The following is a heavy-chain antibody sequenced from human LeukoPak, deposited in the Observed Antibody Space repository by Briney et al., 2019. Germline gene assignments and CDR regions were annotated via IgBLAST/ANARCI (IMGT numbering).Heavy chain of an antibody. D-gene: IGHD4-23*01. CDR2: IIPILGIA. CDR3: ARAPYGGFDY. Sequence: GASVKVSCKASGGTFSSYAISWVRQAPGQGLEWMGRIIPILGIANYAQKFQGRVTITADKSTSTAYMELSSLRSEDTAVYYRARAPYGGFDYWGQGTLVTVSS. V-gene: IGHV1-69*04. J-gene: IGHJ4*02. CDR1: GGTFSSYA.